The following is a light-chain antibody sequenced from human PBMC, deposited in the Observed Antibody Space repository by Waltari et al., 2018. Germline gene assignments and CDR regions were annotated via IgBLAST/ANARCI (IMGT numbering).Light chain of an antibody. V-gene: IGLV1-40*01. Sequence: QSVLTQAPSMSGAPGQRVTIPCTGSGPNIGAGFDVHWYQQLPRAAPKLLIYGSTSRPLGVPDRFFGSTSGTSASLVIIGLQPKDEAVYYCQSYDTSLSVVFGGGTKLTVL. CDR1: GPNIGAGFD. J-gene: IGLJ3*02. CDR3: QSYDTSLSVV. CDR2: GST.